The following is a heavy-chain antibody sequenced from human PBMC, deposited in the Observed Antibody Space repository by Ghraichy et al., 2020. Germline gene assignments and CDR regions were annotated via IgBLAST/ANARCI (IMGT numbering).Heavy chain of an antibody. CDR1: GFTFSSYS. V-gene: IGHV3-48*02. J-gene: IGHJ6*02. D-gene: IGHD3-3*01. CDR2: ISSSSSTI. CDR3: ARVGDFWSGYYRLDYYYYGMDV. Sequence: GGSLRLSCAASGFTFSSYSMNWVRQAPGKGLEWVSYISSSSSTIYYADSVKGRFTISRDNAKNSLYLQMNSLRDEDTAVYYCARVGDFWSGYYRLDYYYYGMDVWGQGTTVTVSS.